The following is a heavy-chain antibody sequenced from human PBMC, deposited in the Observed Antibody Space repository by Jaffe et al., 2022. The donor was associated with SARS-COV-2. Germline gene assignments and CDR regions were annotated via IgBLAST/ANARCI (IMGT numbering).Heavy chain of an antibody. J-gene: IGHJ4*02. D-gene: IGHD3-22*01. CDR3: ARWRYYDTSGYYYYFDY. V-gene: IGHV3-7*01. Sequence: EVQLVESGGGLVQPGGSLRLSCAASGFTFSSYWMSWVRQAPGKGLEWVATINQDGSEKYYVDSVKGRFTISRDNAKNSLYLQMNSLRAEDTAVYYCARWRYYDTSGYYYYFDYWGQGTLVTVSS. CDR2: INQDGSEK. CDR1: GFTFSSYW.